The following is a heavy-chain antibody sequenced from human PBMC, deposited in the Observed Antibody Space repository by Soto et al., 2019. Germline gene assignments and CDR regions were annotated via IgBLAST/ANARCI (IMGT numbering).Heavy chain of an antibody. CDR3: ARLQSITGTTSLAKYYYYYMDV. CDR1: GGSISSSSYY. CDR2: IYYSGST. J-gene: IGHJ6*03. Sequence: SETLSLTCTVSGGSISSSSYYWGWIRQPPGKGLELIGSIYYSGSTYYNPSLKSRVTISVDTSKNQFSLKLSSVTAADTAVYYCARLQSITGTTSLAKYYYYYMDVWGKGTTVTVSS. V-gene: IGHV4-39*01. D-gene: IGHD1-7*01.